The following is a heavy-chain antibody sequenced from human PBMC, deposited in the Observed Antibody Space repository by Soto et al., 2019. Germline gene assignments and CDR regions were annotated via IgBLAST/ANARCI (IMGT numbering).Heavy chain of an antibody. CDR3: ARDGPWRDIVVVQAAPGALYWYFDL. CDR1: GFTFSSYA. D-gene: IGHD2-2*01. CDR2: ISYDGSNK. V-gene: IGHV3-30-3*01. Sequence: LRLSCAASGFTFSSYAMHWVRQAPGKGLEWVAVISYDGSNKYYADSVKGRFTISRDNSKNTLYLQMNSLRAEDTAVYYCARDGPWRDIVVVQAAPGALYWYFDLGGRGTLVTVSS. J-gene: IGHJ2*01.